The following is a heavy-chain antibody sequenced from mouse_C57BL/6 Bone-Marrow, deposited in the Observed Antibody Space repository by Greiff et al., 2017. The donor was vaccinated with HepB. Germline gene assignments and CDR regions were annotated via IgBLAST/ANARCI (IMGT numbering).Heavy chain of an antibody. V-gene: IGHV1-64*01. CDR1: GYTFTSYW. D-gene: IGHD2-12*01. CDR2: IHPNSGST. CDR3: AREGDSNDDFDY. J-gene: IGHJ2*01. Sequence: QVQLQQPGAELVKPGASVKLSCKASGYTFTSYWMHWVKQRPGQGLEWIGMIHPNSGSTNYNEKFKSKATLTVDKSSSTAYMQLSSLTSEDSAVYYCAREGDSNDDFDYWGQGTTLTVAS.